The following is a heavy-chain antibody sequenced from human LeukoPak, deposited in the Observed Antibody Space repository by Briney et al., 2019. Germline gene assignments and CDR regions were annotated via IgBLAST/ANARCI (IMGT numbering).Heavy chain of an antibody. CDR2: ISSDGTNA. CDR1: GFTFSTYW. Sequence: GGSLRLSCAASGFTFSTYWMHWVRQVPEKGLVRVSRISSDGTNANYADSVKGRFTISRDNAKNTLYLQMNSLRAEDTAVYYCVLLSLTPGWGQGTLVTVSA. CDR3: VLLSLTPG. V-gene: IGHV3-74*01. J-gene: IGHJ4*02. D-gene: IGHD3-10*01.